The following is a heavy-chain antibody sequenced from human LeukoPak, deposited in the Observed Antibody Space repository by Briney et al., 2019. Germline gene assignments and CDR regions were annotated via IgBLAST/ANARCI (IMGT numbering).Heavy chain of an antibody. CDR1: GYTFTGYY. V-gene: IGHV1-2*02. Sequence: GASVKVSCKASGYTFTGYYMHWVRQAPGQGLEWMGWINPNSGGTNYAQKFQGRVTMTRDTSISTAYMELSSLRSDDTAVYFCARGARGGAWYEGHYFDYWGQGPLVTVSS. CDR2: INPNSGGT. CDR3: ARGARGGAWYEGHYFDY. D-gene: IGHD2-15*01. J-gene: IGHJ4*02.